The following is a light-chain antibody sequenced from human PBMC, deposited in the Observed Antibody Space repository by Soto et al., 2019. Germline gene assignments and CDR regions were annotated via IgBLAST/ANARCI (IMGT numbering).Light chain of an antibody. CDR1: SSDVGGYNY. CDR3: NSYTSSSTYV. Sequence: QSALTQPASVSGSPGQSITISCTGTSSDVGGYNYGSWYQQHPGKAPKLMIYDVTTRPSGVSNRFSGSKSGNTASLTISGLQAEDEADYYCNSYTSSSTYVFGTGTKLTVL. CDR2: DVT. J-gene: IGLJ1*01. V-gene: IGLV2-14*01.